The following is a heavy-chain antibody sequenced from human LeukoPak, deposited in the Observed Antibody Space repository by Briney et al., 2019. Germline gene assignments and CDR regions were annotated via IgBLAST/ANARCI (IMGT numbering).Heavy chain of an antibody. CDR3: AKDGGLWVSAHWGDS. CDR1: GFTFSSYT. V-gene: IGHV3-23*01. CDR2: ITTGGPNT. J-gene: IGHJ4*02. D-gene: IGHD7-27*01. Sequence: GGSLRLSCTASGFTFSSYTMSWVRQAPGKGLRWFSTITTGGPNTYYADSVKGRFTVSRDDSKNTLYLQMNSLRAEDTAVYYCAKDGGLWVSAHWGDSWGRGTLVTVSS.